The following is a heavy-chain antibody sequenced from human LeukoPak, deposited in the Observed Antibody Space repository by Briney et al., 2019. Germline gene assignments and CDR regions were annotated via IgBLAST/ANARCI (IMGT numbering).Heavy chain of an antibody. CDR3: ARDLNDWGSGFDI. J-gene: IGHJ3*02. CDR1: GGSISSSRYY. CDR2: IYYSGST. Sequence: SETLSLTCTVSGGSISSSRYYWSWIRQPPGKGLEWIGSIYYSGSTYYNPSPKSRVTISVDTSKNQFSLRLSSVTAADTAVYYCARDLNDWGSGFDIWGQGTMVTVSS. V-gene: IGHV4-39*07. D-gene: IGHD3-9*01.